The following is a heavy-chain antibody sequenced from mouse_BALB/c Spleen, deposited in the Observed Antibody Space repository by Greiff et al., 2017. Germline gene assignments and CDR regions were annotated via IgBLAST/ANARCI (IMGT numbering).Heavy chain of an antibody. Sequence: EVQVVESGGGLVQPGGSRKLSCAASGFTFSSFGMHWVRQAPEKGLEWVAYISSGSSTIYYPDTVKGRFTISRDNAKNTLYLQMSSLKSEDTAVYYCAREYDYDGAMDYWGQGTSVTVSS. D-gene: IGHD2-4*01. CDR2: ISSGSSTI. CDR1: GFTFSSFG. V-gene: IGHV5-17*02. CDR3: AREYDYDGAMDY. J-gene: IGHJ4*01.